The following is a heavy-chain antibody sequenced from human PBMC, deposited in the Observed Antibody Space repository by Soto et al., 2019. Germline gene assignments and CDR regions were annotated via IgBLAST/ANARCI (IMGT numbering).Heavy chain of an antibody. CDR1: GGTFSSYA. J-gene: IGHJ6*02. CDR3: ARDRLVGISGWYWDYYYYYGMDV. Sequence: QVQLVQSGAEVKKPGSSVKVSCKASGGTFSSYAISWVRQAPGQGLEWMGGIIPIFGTANYAQKFQGRVTITADESTSTAYMELSSLRSEDTAVYYCARDRLVGISGWYWDYYYYYGMDVWGQGTTVTVSS. V-gene: IGHV1-69*01. D-gene: IGHD6-19*01. CDR2: IIPIFGTA.